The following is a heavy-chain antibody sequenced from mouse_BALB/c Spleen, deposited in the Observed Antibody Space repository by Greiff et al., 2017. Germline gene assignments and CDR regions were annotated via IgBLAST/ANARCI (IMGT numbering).Heavy chain of an antibody. J-gene: IGHJ3*01. V-gene: IGHV5-6-4*01. CDR3: TRVMITTGPFAY. CDR1: GFTFSSYT. D-gene: IGHD2-4*01. Sequence: EVHLVESGGGLVKPGGSLKLSCAASGFTFSSYTMSWVRQTPEKRLEWVATISSGGSYTYYPDSVKGRFTISRDNAKNTLYLQMSSLKSEDTAMYYCTRVMITTGPFAYWGQGTLVTVSA. CDR2: ISSGGSYT.